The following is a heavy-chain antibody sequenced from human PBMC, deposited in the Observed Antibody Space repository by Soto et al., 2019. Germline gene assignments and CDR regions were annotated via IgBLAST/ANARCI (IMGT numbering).Heavy chain of an antibody. D-gene: IGHD6-19*01. CDR2: IYYSGST. CDR3: ARAYSSGWGPFDY. Sequence: SETLSLTCTVSGGSISSYYWSWIRQPPGKGLEWIGYIYYSGSTNYNPSLKSRVTISVDTPKNQFSLKLSSVTAADTAGYYCARAYSSGWGPFDYWGQGTLVTVSS. V-gene: IGHV4-59*01. J-gene: IGHJ4*02. CDR1: GGSISSYY.